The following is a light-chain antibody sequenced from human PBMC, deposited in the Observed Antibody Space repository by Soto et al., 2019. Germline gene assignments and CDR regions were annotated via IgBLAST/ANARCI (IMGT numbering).Light chain of an antibody. J-gene: IGKJ3*01. Sequence: EIVLTQSPGTLSLSPGEGATLSCRASQSVSSSYLAWYQQKPGQAPRLLIYGASSRATGIPDRFSGSGSGTDFTLTISRLEPEDFAVYYCQQYGFTFGPGTKVDIK. CDR2: GAS. V-gene: IGKV3-20*01. CDR1: QSVSSSY. CDR3: QQYGFT.